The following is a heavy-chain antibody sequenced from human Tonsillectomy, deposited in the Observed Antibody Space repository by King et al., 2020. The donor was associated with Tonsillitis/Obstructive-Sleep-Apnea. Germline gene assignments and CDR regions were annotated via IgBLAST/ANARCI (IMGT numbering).Heavy chain of an antibody. J-gene: IGHJ4*02. Sequence: QLVQSGAEVKKPGESLKISCKGSGYSFTNYWIGWVRQMPGKGLEWMGIIYPGDSDTRYSPSFQGRVTISADKSISTAYLQWSSLKASDTAMYYCARLGREWSSSPQGDFDYWGQGTLVTVSS. D-gene: IGHD6-6*01. V-gene: IGHV5-51*01. CDR3: ARLGREWSSSPQGDFDY. CDR1: GYSFTNYW. CDR2: IYPGDSDT.